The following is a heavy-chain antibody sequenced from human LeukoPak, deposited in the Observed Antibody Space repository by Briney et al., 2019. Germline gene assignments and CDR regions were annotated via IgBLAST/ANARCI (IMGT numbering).Heavy chain of an antibody. CDR1: GYSFTSYW. CDR3: ARLMGVAGYNWFDY. Sequence: GDSLKISCKASGYSFTSYWIGGVRQIRGKGLEWMGIIYPGDSDTRYSPSFQRQATISADKTISTAYLQWSSLKASDTAMYYCARLMGVAGYNWFDYWGQGTLVTVSS. CDR2: IYPGDSDT. D-gene: IGHD6-19*01. V-gene: IGHV5-51*01. J-gene: IGHJ4*02.